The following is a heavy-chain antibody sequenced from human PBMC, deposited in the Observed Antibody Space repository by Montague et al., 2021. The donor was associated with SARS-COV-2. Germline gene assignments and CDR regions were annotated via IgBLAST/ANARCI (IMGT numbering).Heavy chain of an antibody. D-gene: IGHD1-26*01. CDR2: IFHTGGT. CDR1: GVSISSTNW. V-gene: IGHV4-4*02. Sequence: SETLSLTCAVSGVSISSTNWWTWVRQPPGKRLEWLGEIFHTGGTNYNPSLRGRMTISVDNTKKQFSLSPPSLTAADTAMYYCALLGGSSSGNYFKFEYWGQGMLVTVSS. J-gene: IGHJ4*02. CDR3: ALLGGSSSGNYFKFEY.